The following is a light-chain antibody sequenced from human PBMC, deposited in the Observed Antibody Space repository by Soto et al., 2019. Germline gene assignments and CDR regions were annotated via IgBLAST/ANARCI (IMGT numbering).Light chain of an antibody. CDR1: QSVSSSY. Sequence: EIVLTQSPGTLSLSPGERATLSCRASQSVSSSYLAWYQQKPGQAPRLLIYGASSRATGIPDRFSGSGSGTDFTLTINRLEPEDFAVYYCQQHTNWPLTFGGGTKVDIK. V-gene: IGKV3D-20*02. J-gene: IGKJ4*01. CDR2: GAS. CDR3: QQHTNWPLT.